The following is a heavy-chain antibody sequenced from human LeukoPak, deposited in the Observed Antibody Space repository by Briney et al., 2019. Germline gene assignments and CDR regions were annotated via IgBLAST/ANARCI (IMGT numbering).Heavy chain of an antibody. CDR3: ARGLGVPNDY. D-gene: IGHD3-10*01. CDR1: GGSFSGYY. Sequence: SETLSLTSAVYGGSFSGYYWSWIRQPPGKGLEWIGEINHSGSTNYNPSLKSRVTISVDMSKNQFSLKLSSVTAADTAVYYCARGLGVPNDYWGQGTLVTVSS. J-gene: IGHJ4*02. V-gene: IGHV4-34*01. CDR2: INHSGST.